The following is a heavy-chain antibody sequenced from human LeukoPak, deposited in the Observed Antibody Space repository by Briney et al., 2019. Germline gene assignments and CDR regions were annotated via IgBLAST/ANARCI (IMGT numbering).Heavy chain of an antibody. J-gene: IGHJ4*02. Sequence: SQTLSLTCTVSGGSISSGSYYWRWIRQPAGTGLEWIGRIYTSGSTNYNPSLKSRVTISVDTSKNQFSLKLSPVTAADTAVYYCARQPRMATFDYWGQGTLVTVSS. D-gene: IGHD5-24*01. CDR3: ARQPRMATFDY. CDR2: IYTSGST. V-gene: IGHV4-61*02. CDR1: GGSISSGSYY.